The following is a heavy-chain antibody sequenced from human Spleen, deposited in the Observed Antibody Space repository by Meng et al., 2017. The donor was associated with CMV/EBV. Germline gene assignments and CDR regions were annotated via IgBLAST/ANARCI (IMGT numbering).Heavy chain of an antibody. J-gene: IGHJ4*02. CDR2: IYYSGST. D-gene: IGHD6-13*01. CDR1: GGSISSGDYY. V-gene: IGHV4-30-4*08. Sequence: VQLQESGHGLVTPSQTLSLPCTGSGGSISSGDYYWSWIRQTPGKGLEWIGYIYYSGSTYYTPSLKSRVTISVETSKNQFSLKLSSVTAADTAVYYCARAAIADTFDYWGQGTLVTVSS. CDR3: ARAAIADTFDY.